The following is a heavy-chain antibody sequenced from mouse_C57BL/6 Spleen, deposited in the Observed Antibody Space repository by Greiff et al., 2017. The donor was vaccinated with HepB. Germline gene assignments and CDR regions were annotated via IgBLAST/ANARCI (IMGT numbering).Heavy chain of an antibody. J-gene: IGHJ4*01. CDR2: ISNGGGST. CDR3: ARQLDY. Sequence: EVKLVESGGGLVQPGGSLKLSCAASGFTFSDYYMYWVRQTPEKRLEWVAYISNGGGSTYYPDTVKGRFTISRDNTKNTQYLQMSRLKSEDTAMYYCARQLDYWGQGTSVTVAS. CDR1: GFTFSDYY. V-gene: IGHV5-12*01.